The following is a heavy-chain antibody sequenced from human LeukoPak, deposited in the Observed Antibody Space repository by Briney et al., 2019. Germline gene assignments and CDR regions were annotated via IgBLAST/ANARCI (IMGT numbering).Heavy chain of an antibody. V-gene: IGHV3-23*01. CDR2: ISGSGGSA. CDR1: GFTFSSYA. CDR3: AKLYCSSTSCSYDY. J-gene: IGHJ4*02. D-gene: IGHD2-2*01. Sequence: GGSLRLSCAASGFTFSSYAMSWVRQAPGKGLEWVSAISGSGGSAYYGDSAKGRFTISRDKSKNTLYLQMNSLRAEDTAVYYCAKLYCSSTSCSYDYWGQGTLVTVSS.